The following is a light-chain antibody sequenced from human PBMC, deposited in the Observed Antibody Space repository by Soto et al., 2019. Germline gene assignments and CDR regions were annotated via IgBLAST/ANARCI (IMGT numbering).Light chain of an antibody. CDR3: QKYNSVPWT. CDR1: QGISNY. J-gene: IGKJ1*01. V-gene: IGKV1-27*01. CDR2: AAS. Sequence: DIQMTQSPSSLSASVGDRVTITCRASQGISNYLAWYQQKPGKVPKLLIYAASTLQSGVPSRLSGSGSGTDFTLTISSLQPEEVAAYYCQKYNSVPWTFGQGTKVEIK.